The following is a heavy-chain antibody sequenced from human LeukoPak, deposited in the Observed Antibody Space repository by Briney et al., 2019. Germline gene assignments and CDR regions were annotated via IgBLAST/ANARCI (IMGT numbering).Heavy chain of an antibody. V-gene: IGHV3-33*01. J-gene: IGHJ6*02. CDR2: IWYDGSNK. CDR3: AGGVPAYYYYGMDG. CDR1: GFTFSSYG. Sequence: GGSLRLSCAASGFTFSSYGMHWVRQAPGKGLEWVAVIWYDGSNKYYADSVKGRFTISRDNSKNTLYLQMNSLRAEDTAVYYCAGGVPAYYYYGMDGWGQGTTVTVSS. D-gene: IGHD2-2*01.